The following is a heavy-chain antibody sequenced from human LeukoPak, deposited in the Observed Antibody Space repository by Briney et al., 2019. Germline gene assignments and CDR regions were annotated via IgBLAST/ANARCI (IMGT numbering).Heavy chain of an antibody. J-gene: IGHJ4*02. Sequence: GGSLRLSCAASGLNFSSRWMNWVRQAPGKGLEWVANIKQDGSAKYYVDSVKGRFTISRDNAKNSLYLQMNSLRAEDTAVYYCARRYFDSWGQGTLVTVSS. V-gene: IGHV3-7*03. CDR3: ARRYFDS. CDR2: IKQDGSAK. CDR1: GLNFSSRW.